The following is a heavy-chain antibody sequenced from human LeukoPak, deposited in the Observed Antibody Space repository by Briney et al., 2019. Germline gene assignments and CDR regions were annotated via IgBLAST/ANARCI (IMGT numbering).Heavy chain of an antibody. V-gene: IGHV3-30*03. J-gene: IGHJ4*02. Sequence: GGSLRLSCAASGFTFSSYGMHWVRQAPGKGLEWVAVISYDGSNKYYADSVKGRFTISRDNSKNTLYLQMNSLRAEDTAVYYCARVKRDCSGGSCYSYDYWGQGTLVTVSS. D-gene: IGHD2-15*01. CDR2: ISYDGSNK. CDR3: ARVKRDCSGGSCYSYDY. CDR1: GFTFSSYG.